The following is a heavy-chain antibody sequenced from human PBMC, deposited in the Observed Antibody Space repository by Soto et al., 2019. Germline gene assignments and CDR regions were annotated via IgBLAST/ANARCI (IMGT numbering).Heavy chain of an antibody. Sequence: ASVKVSCKASGYTFTSYGISWVRQAPGQGLEWMGWISAYNGNTNYAQKLQGRVTMTTDTSTSTAYMELRSLRSDDTAVYYCARDPYCGGDCTNWFDPWGQGTLVTVSS. D-gene: IGHD2-21*02. J-gene: IGHJ5*02. CDR1: GYTFTSYG. V-gene: IGHV1-18*04. CDR3: ARDPYCGGDCTNWFDP. CDR2: ISAYNGNT.